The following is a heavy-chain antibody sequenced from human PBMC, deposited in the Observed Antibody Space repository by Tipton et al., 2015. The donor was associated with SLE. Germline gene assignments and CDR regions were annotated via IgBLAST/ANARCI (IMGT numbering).Heavy chain of an antibody. D-gene: IGHD1-14*01. V-gene: IGHV4-4*07. Sequence: TLSLTCSVSGDSITSYYLSWFRQSTGRGLEWIGRVYSSGSANYNPALISRVSMSVDISKNQFFLTLRSVTAADTAVYYCSGHRDRYYFDHWGQGTLVTVSS. CDR3: SGHRDRYYFDH. J-gene: IGHJ4*02. CDR2: VYSSGSA. CDR1: GDSITSYY.